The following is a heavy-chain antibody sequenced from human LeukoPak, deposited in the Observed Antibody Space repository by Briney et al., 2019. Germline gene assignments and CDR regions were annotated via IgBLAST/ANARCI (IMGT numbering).Heavy chain of an antibody. J-gene: IGHJ4*02. Sequence: GGSLRLSCAASGFTFSSYGMSWVRQAPGKGLEWVSAISGSGGSTYYADSVKGRFTISRDNSKNTLYLQMNSLRAEDTAVYYCAKDMVRGVIILDYWGQGTLVTVSS. CDR3: AKDMVRGVIILDY. CDR1: GFTFSSYG. CDR2: ISGSGGST. V-gene: IGHV3-23*01. D-gene: IGHD3-10*01.